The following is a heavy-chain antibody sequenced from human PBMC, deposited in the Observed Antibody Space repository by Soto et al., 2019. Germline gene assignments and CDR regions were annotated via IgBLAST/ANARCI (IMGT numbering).Heavy chain of an antibody. CDR1: GFSLTTSGVG. V-gene: IGHV2-5*02. Sequence: QITLKESGPALVKPTQTLTLTCTFSGFSLTTSGVGVHWLRQPAGKALEWLGVIYGDDDKRYNPSLETRLTITKDSSKNHVVLTMTNMDPLDTATYYCAHNPSYSTNWYIRYDWFDPWGQGTLVTVSS. J-gene: IGHJ5*02. D-gene: IGHD6-13*01. CDR2: IYGDDDK. CDR3: AHNPSYSTNWYIRYDWFDP.